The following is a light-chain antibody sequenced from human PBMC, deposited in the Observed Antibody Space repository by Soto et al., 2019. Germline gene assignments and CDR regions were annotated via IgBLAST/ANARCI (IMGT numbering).Light chain of an antibody. J-gene: IGKJ1*01. CDR1: QGINNC. Sequence: DIQMTQSPPSLSASVGDRVTITCRSSQGINNCLAWFQQQPGTAPKPLIYATSTLHSGVASRFAGRGSGTEFTLTITIVHADDVVTYYLQQYHSYPWTFGQGTKVEVK. CDR2: ATS. V-gene: IGKV1-16*01. CDR3: QQYHSYPWT.